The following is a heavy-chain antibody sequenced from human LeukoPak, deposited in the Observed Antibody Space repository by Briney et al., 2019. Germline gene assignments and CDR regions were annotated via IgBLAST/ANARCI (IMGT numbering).Heavy chain of an antibody. V-gene: IGHV5-51*01. D-gene: IGHD4/OR15-4a*01. CDR1: GYSFTSYW. J-gene: IGHJ4*02. Sequence: GESLKIPCKGSGYSFTSYWIGWVRQMPGKGLEWMGIIFPGDSETRYNPSFQGHVTITADKSITTAYLQWSSLKAADTAIYYCATGETLYGGRADHWGQGSLVTVSS. CDR3: ATGETLYGGRADH. CDR2: IFPGDSET.